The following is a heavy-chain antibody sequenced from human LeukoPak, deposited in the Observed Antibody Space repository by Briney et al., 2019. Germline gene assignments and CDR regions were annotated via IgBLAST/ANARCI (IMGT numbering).Heavy chain of an antibody. V-gene: IGHV4-38-2*02. CDR3: ARDEKDIVVVPALYWGV. D-gene: IGHD2-2*01. CDR1: GYSISSGYY. J-gene: IGHJ6*04. Sequence: PSETLSLTCTVSGYSISSGYYWGWFRQPPGKGLEWIGSIYHSGSTYYNPSLKSRVTISVDTSKNQFSLKLSSVTAADTAVYYCARDEKDIVVVPALYWGVWGKGTTVTVSS. CDR2: IYHSGST.